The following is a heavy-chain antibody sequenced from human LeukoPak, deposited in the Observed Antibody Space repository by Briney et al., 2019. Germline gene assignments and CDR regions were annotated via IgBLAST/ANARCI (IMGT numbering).Heavy chain of an antibody. CDR2: INPSTGNT. Sequence: ASVKDSCKASGYTFTSYYMHWVRQAPGQGREWMGIINPSTGNTNYAQKFQGRATMTRDTTTSTVYMELTSLRPEDTAVYYCARATNFYYYYGMDVWGQGTTVTVSS. D-gene: IGHD1-26*01. V-gene: IGHV1-46*01. CDR3: ARATNFYYYYGMDV. CDR1: GYTFTSYY. J-gene: IGHJ6*02.